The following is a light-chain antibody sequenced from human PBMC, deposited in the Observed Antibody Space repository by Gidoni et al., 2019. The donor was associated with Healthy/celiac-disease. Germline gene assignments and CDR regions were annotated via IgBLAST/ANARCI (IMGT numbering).Light chain of an antibody. Sequence: SYELTQPPSVSVSPGQTASLTCSGDKLGDKYSCWYQQKPGQSPVLVIYQDSKRPSGIPARFSGSNSGNTATLTISGTQAMDEADYYCQAWDSSTVVFGGGTKPTVL. CDR2: QDS. V-gene: IGLV3-1*01. J-gene: IGLJ2*01. CDR1: KLGDKY. CDR3: QAWDSSTVV.